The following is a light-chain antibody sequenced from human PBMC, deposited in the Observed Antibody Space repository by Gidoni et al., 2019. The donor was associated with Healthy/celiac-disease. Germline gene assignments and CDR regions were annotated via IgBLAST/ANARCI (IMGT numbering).Light chain of an antibody. V-gene: IGKV1-39*01. CDR3: QQSYSTPWT. CDR2: AAS. Sequence: DIQLTQSPSYLSASVRDRVTITCRASQSISSYLTWYQQKPGKAPKLLIYAASSLQSGVPSSFSGSGSGTDFTLTISSLQPEDFATYYCQQSYSTPWTFGQGTKVEIK. CDR1: QSISSY. J-gene: IGKJ1*01.